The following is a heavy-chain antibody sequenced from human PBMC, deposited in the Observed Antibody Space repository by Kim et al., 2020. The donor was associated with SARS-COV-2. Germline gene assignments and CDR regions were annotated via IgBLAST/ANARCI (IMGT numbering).Heavy chain of an antibody. J-gene: IGHJ6*02. CDR1: GGSISSYY. Sequence: SETLSLTCTVSGGSISSYYWSWIRQPPGKGLEWIGYIYYSGSTNYNPSLKSRVTISVDTSKNQFSLKLSSVTAADTAVYYCARVPYYYGSGSGYYYYGMDVWGQGTTVTVSS. V-gene: IGHV4-59*13. CDR3: ARVPYYYGSGSGYYYYGMDV. CDR2: IYYSGST. D-gene: IGHD3-10*01.